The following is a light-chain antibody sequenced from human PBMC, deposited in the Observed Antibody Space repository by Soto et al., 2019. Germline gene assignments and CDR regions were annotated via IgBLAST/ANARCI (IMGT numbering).Light chain of an antibody. Sequence: IQLTQTPSSLSASVGDRVTITCRASQGISSFLAWYQQKPGKAPKLLIYAASSLQSGVPSRFSGSGFGTDFTLPIPSLQPEDFAPYYCQQVESYPSTFGGGTKVQMK. CDR2: AAS. CDR1: QGISSF. J-gene: IGKJ4*01. CDR3: QQVESYPST. V-gene: IGKV1-9*01.